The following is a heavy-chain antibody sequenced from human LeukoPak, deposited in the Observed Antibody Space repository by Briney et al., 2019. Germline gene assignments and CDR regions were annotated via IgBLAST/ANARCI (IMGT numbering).Heavy chain of an antibody. V-gene: IGHV4-4*02. Sequence: TSETLSLTCAVAGGSISSRAWWSWVRQPPGKGLEWIGEVYHSGSTNYNSFLKSRVTISVDKSKNQFSLKLTSATAADTAVYYCARDLGSSWFEPLDYWGQGILVIVSS. CDR3: ARDLGSSWFEPLDY. CDR2: VYHSGST. D-gene: IGHD6-13*01. J-gene: IGHJ4*02. CDR1: GGSISSRAW.